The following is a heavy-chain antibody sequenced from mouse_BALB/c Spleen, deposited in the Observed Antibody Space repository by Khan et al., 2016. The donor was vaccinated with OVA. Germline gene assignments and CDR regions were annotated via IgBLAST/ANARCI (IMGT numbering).Heavy chain of an antibody. CDR1: GFTFSYYR. CDR3: SRVGYYYGTPFDY. V-gene: IGHV13-2*02. CDR2: ITVKSDNSGA. D-gene: IGHD1-1*01. Sequence: VQLVETGGGLVRPGNSLKLSCGTSGFTFSYYRMHWLRQFPGKRLEWIAVITVKSDNSGANYAESVKGRFTISRDDSKSSVYLQMNRLREEDTATYYCSRVGYYYGTPFDYWGQGTTLTVSS. J-gene: IGHJ2*01.